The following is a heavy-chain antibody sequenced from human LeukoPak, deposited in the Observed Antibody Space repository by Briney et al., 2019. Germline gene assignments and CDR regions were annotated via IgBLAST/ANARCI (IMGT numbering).Heavy chain of an antibody. CDR1: GASISGHY. D-gene: IGHD1-14*01. J-gene: IGHJ3*02. CDR2: ISHIGST. Sequence: SETLSLTCTVSGASISGHYLTWIRQPPGQGLEWIGYISHIGSTNYNPSLKSRVTISVETSKNQFSLKLTSVTAADTAVYYCARDRISINALDMWGQGTMVTVSS. CDR3: ARDRISINALDM. V-gene: IGHV4-59*11.